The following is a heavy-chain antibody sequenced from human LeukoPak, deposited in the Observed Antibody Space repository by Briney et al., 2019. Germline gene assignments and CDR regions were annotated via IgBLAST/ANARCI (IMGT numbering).Heavy chain of an antibody. V-gene: IGHV3-21*01. CDR1: GFTFSSYS. Sequence: GGSLRLSCAASGFTFSSYSMNWVRQAPGKGLEWVASISSSSSYIYYADSVKGRFTISRDNAKNSLYLQMNSLRAEDTAVYYCAKAFYGGNSGYSDYWGQGTLVTVSS. D-gene: IGHD4-23*01. CDR2: ISSSSSYI. CDR3: AKAFYGGNSGYSDY. J-gene: IGHJ4*02.